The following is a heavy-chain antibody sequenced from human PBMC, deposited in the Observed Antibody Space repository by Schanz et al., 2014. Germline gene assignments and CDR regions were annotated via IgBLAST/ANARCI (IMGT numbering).Heavy chain of an antibody. Sequence: QVQLVQSGAEVKKPGASVKVSCKASGYTFTSHGISWVRQAPGQGLEWMGKIIPVLNIATYAQQFQGRVTFTADKSTNTAYMELSSLTSEDTAVHYCARGRGFYDYWGQGTLVTVSS. V-gene: IGHV1-69*04. J-gene: IGHJ4*02. CDR1: GYTFTSHG. CDR3: ARGRGFYDY. CDR2: IIPVLNIA. D-gene: IGHD3-10*01.